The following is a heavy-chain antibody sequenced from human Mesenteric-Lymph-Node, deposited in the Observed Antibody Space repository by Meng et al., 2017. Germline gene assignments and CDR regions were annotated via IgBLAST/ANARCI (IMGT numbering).Heavy chain of an antibody. Sequence: QVQLQTSGPGLVKPSQTLSLTCAISGDIVSSNSAAWHWIRQSPSRGLEWLGRTYYRSKWYHEYAVSVKSRITISPDTPKNQFSLQLNSMTPEDTAVYYCARGINGGCGDWGQGTLVTVSS. CDR2: TYYRSKWYH. V-gene: IGHV6-1*01. D-gene: IGHD4-23*01. CDR3: ARGINGGCGD. J-gene: IGHJ4*02. CDR1: GDIVSSNSAA.